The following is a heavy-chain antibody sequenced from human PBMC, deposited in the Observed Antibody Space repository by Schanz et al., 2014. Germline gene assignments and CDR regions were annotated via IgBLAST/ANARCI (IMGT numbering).Heavy chain of an antibody. CDR3: AKGRFGELSAFDI. J-gene: IGHJ3*02. Sequence: EVPLLESGGGLVQPGGSLRLSCATSGFSFSSYAINWVRQAPGKGLEWVSGISGSGASTYYADSVKGRFTISRDNSNKTVDLQMNSLRAEDTAVYYCAKGRFGELSAFDIWGQGTMVTGSS. D-gene: IGHD3-10*01. CDR2: ISGSGAST. V-gene: IGHV3-23*01. CDR1: GFSFSSYA.